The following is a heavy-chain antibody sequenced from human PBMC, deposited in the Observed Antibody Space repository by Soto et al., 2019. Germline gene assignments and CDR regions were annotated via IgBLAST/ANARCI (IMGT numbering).Heavy chain of an antibody. V-gene: IGHV4-59*01. CDR1: GGSISSYY. D-gene: IGHD6-13*01. J-gene: IGHJ6*02. Sequence: QVQLQESGPGLVKTSETLSLTCTVSGGSISSYYWSWIRQPPGKGLEWIGYISHTGSINYSPSLRTRVSISADTSKNQFALKLGSVTAADTAVYYCARRRAAPGTSNYYGLDVWGQGTTVSVSS. CDR3: ARRRAAPGTSNYYGLDV. CDR2: ISHTGSI.